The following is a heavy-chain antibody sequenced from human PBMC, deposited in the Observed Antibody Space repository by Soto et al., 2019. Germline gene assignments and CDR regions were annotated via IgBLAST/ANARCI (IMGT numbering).Heavy chain of an antibody. CDR2: IIPIFGTA. Sequence: SVKVYCKASGGTFSSYAISWVRQAHGQGLEWMGGIIPIFGTANYAQKFQGRVTLTADESTCTAYMELSSLRSEDTAVYYCARTPCCSSSSLDFWFDPRGQGTLGTVSS. CDR3: ARTPCCSSSSLDFWFDP. CDR1: GGTFSSYA. V-gene: IGHV1-69*13. D-gene: IGHD6-6*01. J-gene: IGHJ5*02.